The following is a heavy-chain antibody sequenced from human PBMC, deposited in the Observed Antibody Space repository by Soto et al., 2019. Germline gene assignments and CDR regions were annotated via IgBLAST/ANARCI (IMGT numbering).Heavy chain of an antibody. V-gene: IGHV1-2*02. CDR3: ARDTAGGYSYGIDALDI. D-gene: IGHD5-18*01. CDR1: GYTFTGYY. CDR2: INPNSGGT. J-gene: IGHJ3*02. Sequence: ASVKFSCKASGYTFTGYYMHWVRQAPGQGLEWMGWINPNSGGTSYAQKFQGRVTMTRDTSISTAYMELSRLRSDDTAVYYCARDTAGGYSYGIDALDIWGQGTMVTVSS.